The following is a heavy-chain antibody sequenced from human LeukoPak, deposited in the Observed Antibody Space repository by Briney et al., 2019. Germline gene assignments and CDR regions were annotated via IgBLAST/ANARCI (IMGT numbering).Heavy chain of an antibody. V-gene: IGHV1-69*05. D-gene: IGHD3-22*01. CDR2: IIPIFGTA. J-gene: IGHJ6*03. CDR3: ARDPPYYYDSSGYYTYYYYYMDV. Sequence: SVKVSCKASGGTFSSYAIGWVRQAPGQGLEWMGRIIPIFGTANYAQKFQGRVTITTDESTSTAYMELRSLRSDDTAVYYCARDPPYYYDSSGYYTYYYYYMDVWGKGTTVTVSS. CDR1: GGTFSSYA.